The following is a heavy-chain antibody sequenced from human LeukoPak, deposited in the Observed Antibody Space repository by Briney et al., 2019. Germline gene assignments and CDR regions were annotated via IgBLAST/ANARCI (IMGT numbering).Heavy chain of an antibody. J-gene: IGHJ4*02. Sequence: PSETLSLTCTVSGGSISSYYWSWIRQPPGKGLEWIGYIYYSGSTKYNPSLRSRVTISADTSKNQFSLKLSSVTAADTAMYYCAREEKGYFDYWGQGTLVTVSS. CDR2: IYYSGST. CDR3: AREEKGYFDY. V-gene: IGHV4-59*01. CDR1: GGSISSYY.